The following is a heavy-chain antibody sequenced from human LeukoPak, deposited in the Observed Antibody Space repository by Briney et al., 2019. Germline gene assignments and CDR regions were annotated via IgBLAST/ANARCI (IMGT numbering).Heavy chain of an antibody. Sequence: SGTLSLTCAVSGGSISSSNWWSWVRQPPGKGLEWIGYVDHTGTTKFNPSLNGRVSISRDTFKNFFSLRLRSVTAADTAVYFCARGRVSSSTWYSTYYYFFYMDFWGKGTTVTVSS. CDR2: VDHTGTT. D-gene: IGHD4-11*01. CDR3: ARGRVSSSTWYSTYYYFFYMDF. J-gene: IGHJ6*03. V-gene: IGHV4-4*02. CDR1: GGSISSSNW.